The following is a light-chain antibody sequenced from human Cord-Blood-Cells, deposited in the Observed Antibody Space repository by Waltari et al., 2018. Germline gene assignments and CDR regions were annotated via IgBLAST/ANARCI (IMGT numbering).Light chain of an antibody. J-gene: IGKJ1*01. Sequence: DIQMTQSPSSLSAYVGDRVTITCRASQSISSYLNWYQQKPGKVPKLLIYAASSLQSGVPSRFSGSGSGTDFTLTISSLQPEDFATYYCQQSYSTPWTFGQGTKVEIK. CDR1: QSISSY. CDR3: QQSYSTPWT. V-gene: IGKV1-39*01. CDR2: AAS.